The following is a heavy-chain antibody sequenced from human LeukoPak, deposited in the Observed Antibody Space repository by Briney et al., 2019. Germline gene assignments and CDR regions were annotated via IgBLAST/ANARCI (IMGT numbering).Heavy chain of an antibody. J-gene: IGHJ4*02. CDR3: AAGWLQLPHYFDY. Sequence: SQTLSLTCTVSGGSISSGSYYWSWIRQPAGKGLEWIGRIYTSGSTYYNPSLKSRITISVDTSKNQFSLKLSSVTAADTAVYSCAAGWLQLPHYFDYWGQGSLVAVSS. D-gene: IGHD5-24*01. CDR1: GGSISSGSYY. V-gene: IGHV4-61*02. CDR2: IYTSGST.